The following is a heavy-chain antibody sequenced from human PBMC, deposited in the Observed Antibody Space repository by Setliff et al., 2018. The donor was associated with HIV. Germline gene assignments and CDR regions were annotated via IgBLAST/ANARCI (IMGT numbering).Heavy chain of an antibody. D-gene: IGHD6-6*01. J-gene: IGHJ4*02. CDR3: ARVLEQVVSDY. CDR2: ISHGGST. V-gene: IGHV4-34*01. CDR1: GGSFSGYY. Sequence: SSETLSLTCAVYGGSFSGYYWSWIRQPPGKGLEWIGEISHGGSTNYNPSLKSRVTISVDTSKNQFSLKLSSVNAADTAVYYCARVLEQVVSDYWGQGTLVTVSS.